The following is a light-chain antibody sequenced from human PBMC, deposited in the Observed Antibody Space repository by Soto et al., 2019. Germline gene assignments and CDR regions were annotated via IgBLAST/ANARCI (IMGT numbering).Light chain of an antibody. J-gene: IGKJ5*01. CDR1: QSVSSY. Sequence: VLTQSPATLSLSPGERATLSCRASQSVSSYLAWYQQKPGQAPRLLIYDASNRATGIPARFSGSGSGTDFTLTISSLEPEDFAVYYCQQRSNWPEITFGQGTRLEIK. CDR3: QQRSNWPEIT. CDR2: DAS. V-gene: IGKV3-11*01.